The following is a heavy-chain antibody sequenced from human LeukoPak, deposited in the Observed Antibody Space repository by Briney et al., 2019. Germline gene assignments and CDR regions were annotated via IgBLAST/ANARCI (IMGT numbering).Heavy chain of an antibody. D-gene: IGHD3-22*01. J-gene: IGHJ4*02. Sequence: GGSLRLSCAASGFTFSSYAMSWVRQAPGKGLEWVSAISGSGGSTYYADSVKGRFTISRDNSKNTLYLQMNSLRAEDTAVYYCARDSNYYDSSGYYTPSCPDYWGQGTLVTVSS. CDR1: GFTFSSYA. CDR3: ARDSNYYDSSGYYTPSCPDY. CDR2: ISGSGGST. V-gene: IGHV3-23*01.